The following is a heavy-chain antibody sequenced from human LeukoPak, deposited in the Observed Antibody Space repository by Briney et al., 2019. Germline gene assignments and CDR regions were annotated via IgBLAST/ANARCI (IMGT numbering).Heavy chain of an antibody. CDR3: AREGRRDGYNLPFDY. V-gene: IGHV1-69*06. CDR2: IIPIFGTA. CDR1: GGTFSSYA. Sequence: SVKVSCKASGGTFSSYAISWVRQAPGQGLEWMGGIIPIFGTANYAQKSQGRVTITADKSTSTAYMELSRLRSEDTAVYYCAREGRRDGYNLPFDYWGQGTLVTVSS. J-gene: IGHJ4*02. D-gene: IGHD5-24*01.